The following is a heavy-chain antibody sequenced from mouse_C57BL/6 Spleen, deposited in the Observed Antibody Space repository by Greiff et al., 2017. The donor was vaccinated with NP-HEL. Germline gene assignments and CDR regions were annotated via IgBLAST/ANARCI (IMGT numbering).Heavy chain of an antibody. Sequence: QVQLQQPGAELVMPGASVKLSCKASGYTFTSYWMHWVKQRPGQGLEWIGEIDPSDSYTNYNQKFKGKSTLTVDKSSSTAYMQLSSLTSEDSAVYYCARRDYDLYYFDYWGQGTTRTVSS. V-gene: IGHV1-69*01. D-gene: IGHD2-4*01. CDR2: IDPSDSYT. J-gene: IGHJ2*01. CDR3: ARRDYDLYYFDY. CDR1: GYTFTSYW.